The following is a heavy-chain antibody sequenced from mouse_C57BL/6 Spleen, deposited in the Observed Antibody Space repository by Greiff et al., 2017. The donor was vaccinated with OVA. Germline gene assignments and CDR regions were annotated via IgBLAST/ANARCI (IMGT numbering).Heavy chain of an antibody. CDR3: ARHYYDYGGYFDY. Sequence: EVMLVESGGGLVKPGGSLKLSCAASGFTFSDYGMHWVRQAPEKGLEWVAYISSGSSTIYYADTVKGRFTISRDNAKNTLFLQMSSLRSEDTAMYYCARHYYDYGGYFDYWGQGTTLTVSS. D-gene: IGHD2-4*01. J-gene: IGHJ2*01. CDR1: GFTFSDYG. V-gene: IGHV5-17*01. CDR2: ISSGSSTI.